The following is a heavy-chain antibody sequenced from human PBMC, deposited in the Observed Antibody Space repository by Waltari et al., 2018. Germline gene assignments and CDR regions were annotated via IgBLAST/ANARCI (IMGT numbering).Heavy chain of an antibody. CDR3: ARYFTLRYFDWLSQGDRYYFAN. J-gene: IGHJ4*02. CDR2: IYYSGNP. D-gene: IGHD3-9*01. Sequence: QLQESGPGLMKTSETRSLTCTVSGDSISSSHYHWGWNRQPPGKGLEWIGSIYYSGNPYYYTSLRTRATVALHTSNNQFSLNLISVTAADTAVYFCARYFTLRYFDWLSQGDRYYFANWVQGTLVTLSP. V-gene: IGHV4-39*07. CDR1: GDSISSSHYH.